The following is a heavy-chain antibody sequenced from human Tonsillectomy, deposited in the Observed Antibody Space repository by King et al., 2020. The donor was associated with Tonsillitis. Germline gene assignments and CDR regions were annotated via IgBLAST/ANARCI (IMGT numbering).Heavy chain of an antibody. Sequence: VQLVESGAEVKKPGASVKVSCKASGYTFTSYDINWVRQATGQGLEWMGWMNPNSGNTGYAQKVQGRVTMTRNTSISTACMELSSLRSADTAVYYCARLAIAADGPPHDYWGEGTLVTVSS. CDR3: ARLAIAADGPPHDY. D-gene: IGHD6-13*01. V-gene: IGHV1-8*01. CDR2: MNPNSGNT. CDR1: GYTFTSYD. J-gene: IGHJ4*02.